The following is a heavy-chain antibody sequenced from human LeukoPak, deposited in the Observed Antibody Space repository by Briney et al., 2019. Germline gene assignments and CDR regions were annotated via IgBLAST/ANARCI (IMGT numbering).Heavy chain of an antibody. CDR3: AGKEPYCSSTSCYI. J-gene: IGHJ4*02. CDR1: GGSISSYY. CDR2: IYTSGST. V-gene: IGHV4-4*07. Sequence: SETLSLTCTVSGGSISSYYWSWIRQLAGKGLEWIGRIYTSGSTNYNPSLKSRVTMSVDTSKNQFSLKLSSVTAADTAVYYCAGKEPYCSSTSCYIWGQGTLVTVSS. D-gene: IGHD2-2*02.